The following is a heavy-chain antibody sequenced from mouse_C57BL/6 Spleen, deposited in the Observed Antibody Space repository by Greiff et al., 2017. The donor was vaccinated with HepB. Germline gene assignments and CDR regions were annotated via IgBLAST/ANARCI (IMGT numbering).Heavy chain of an antibody. CDR2: IDPSDSYT. CDR3: ARWSTTVVDY. V-gene: IGHV1-59*01. J-gene: IGHJ2*01. CDR1: GYTFTSYW. Sequence: VKLQESGAELVRPGTSVKLSCKASGYTFTSYWMHWVKQRPGQGLEWIGVIDPSDSYTNYNQKFKGKATLTVDTSSSTAYMQLSSLTSEDSSVYYCARWSTTVVDYWGQGTTLTVSS. D-gene: IGHD1-1*01.